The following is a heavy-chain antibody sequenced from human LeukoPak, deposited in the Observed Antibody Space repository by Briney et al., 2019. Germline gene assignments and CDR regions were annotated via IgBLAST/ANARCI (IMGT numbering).Heavy chain of an antibody. CDR1: GGSISSYY. CDR3: ARGGGLLSYYYYMDV. CDR2: IYYSGST. J-gene: IGHJ6*03. V-gene: IGHV4-59*01. D-gene: IGHD2-2*01. Sequence: SETLSLTCTVSGGSISSYYWSWIRQPPGKGLEWIGYIYYSGSTNYNPSLKSRVTISVDTSKNQFSLKLSSATAADTAVYYCARGGGLLSYYYYMDVWGKGTTVTISS.